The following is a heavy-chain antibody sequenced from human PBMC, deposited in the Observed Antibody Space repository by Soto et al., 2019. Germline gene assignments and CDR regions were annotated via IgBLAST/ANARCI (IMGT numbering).Heavy chain of an antibody. CDR3: AREGKTTKLLWFGELLSSYYYMDV. CDR2: ISAYNGNT. D-gene: IGHD3-10*01. Sequence: QVQLVQSGAEVKKPGASVKVSCKASGYTFTSYGISWVRQAPGQGLEWMGWISAYNGNTNYAQKLQGRVTMTTDTSTSTAYMELRSLRSDDTAVYYCAREGKTTKLLWFGELLSSYYYMDVWGKGTTVTVSS. V-gene: IGHV1-18*01. J-gene: IGHJ6*03. CDR1: GYTFTSYG.